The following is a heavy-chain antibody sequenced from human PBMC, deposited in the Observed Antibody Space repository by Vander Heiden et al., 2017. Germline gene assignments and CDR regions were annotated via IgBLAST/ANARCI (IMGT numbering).Heavy chain of an antibody. CDR1: GYTLTELS. CDR3: ATGVSFSGLQSYYYYGMDV. D-gene: IGHD4-4*01. CDR2: LDPEDGET. J-gene: IGHJ6*02. Sequence: GAEVKKPGASVKVSCKVSGYTLTELSMHWVRQAPGKGLEWMGGLDPEDGETIYAQKFQGRVTMTEDTSTDTAYMELSSLRSEDTAVYYCATGVSFSGLQSYYYYGMDVWGQGTTVTVSS. V-gene: IGHV1-24*01.